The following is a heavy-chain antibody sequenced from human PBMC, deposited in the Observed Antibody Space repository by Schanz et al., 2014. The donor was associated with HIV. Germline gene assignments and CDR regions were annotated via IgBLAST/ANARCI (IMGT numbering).Heavy chain of an antibody. CDR3: VKDFTASKGGFDY. D-gene: IGHD1-26*01. J-gene: IGHJ4*02. CDR2: MNNDVSSR. V-gene: IGHV3-74*01. CDR1: GFTFNNYW. Sequence: EVQLVESGGGLVQPGGSLRLSCEASGFTFNNYWMHWVRQVTGKGLVWVSRMNNDVSSRLYADSVKGRFTISRDPAKNTLFLHMNNLRGDDTALYYCVKDFTASKGGFDYWGQGTLVIVSS.